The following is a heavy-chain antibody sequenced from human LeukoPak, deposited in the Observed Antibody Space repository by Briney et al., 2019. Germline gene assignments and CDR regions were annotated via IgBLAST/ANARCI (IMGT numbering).Heavy chain of an antibody. V-gene: IGHV4-39*01. D-gene: IGHD3-22*01. CDR1: GGSISSSSYY. J-gene: IGHJ4*02. CDR2: IYYSGSN. Sequence: SEXXXXXXTXSGGSISSSSYYWGWIRQPPGKGLEWIGSIYYSGSNYYNPSLKSRITISVERSKNTFSLKLSSVTAADTAVYYCAVNYYDSSGYIPDDYWGQGTLVTVSS. CDR3: AVNYYDSSGYIPDDY.